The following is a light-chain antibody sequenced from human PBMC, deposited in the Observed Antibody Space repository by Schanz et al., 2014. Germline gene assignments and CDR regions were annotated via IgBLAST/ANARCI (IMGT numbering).Light chain of an antibody. CDR1: QTISIS. CDR2: DAS. J-gene: IGKJ2*01. V-gene: IGKV1-39*01. CDR3: QQSYSATPYT. Sequence: DIQMTQSPSSLSAFVGDTVSITCRASQTISISLNWYQQKPGKAPQLLIYDASLLHTGVPSRFSGSGSGTHFTLTITSLQFEDFATYYCQQSYSATPYTFGQGTKVEIK.